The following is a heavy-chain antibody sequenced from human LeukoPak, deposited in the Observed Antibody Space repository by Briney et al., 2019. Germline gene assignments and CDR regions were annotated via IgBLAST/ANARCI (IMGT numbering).Heavy chain of an antibody. J-gene: IGHJ6*03. CDR3: ARAPSHSPYNFYYMDV. CDR1: GFTLSSSSYG. D-gene: IGHD6-13*01. V-gene: IGHV3-23*01. Sequence: GGSLRLSCAASGFTLSSSSYGMHWVRQAPGKGLEWVSAISGGTYSADSVRGRFTISRDNSKNTLYLQMNSLRAEDTAVYYCARAPSHSPYNFYYMDVWGKGTTVTVSS. CDR2: ISGGT.